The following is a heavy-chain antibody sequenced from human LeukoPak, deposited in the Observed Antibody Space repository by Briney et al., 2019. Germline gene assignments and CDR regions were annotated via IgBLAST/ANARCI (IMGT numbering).Heavy chain of an antibody. D-gene: IGHD3-22*01. J-gene: IGHJ4*02. CDR1: GGTFSSYA. Sequence: ASVKVSCKASGGTFSSYAISWVRQAPGQGLEWMGRIIPILGIANYAQKFQGRVTITADESTSTAYMELSSLRSEDTAVYYCATEAYYYDSSGFDYWGQGTLVTVSS. V-gene: IGHV1-69*04. CDR3: ATEAYYYDSSGFDY. CDR2: IIPILGIA.